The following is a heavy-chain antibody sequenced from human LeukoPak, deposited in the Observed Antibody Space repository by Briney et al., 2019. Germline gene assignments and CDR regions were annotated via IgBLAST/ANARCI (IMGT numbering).Heavy chain of an antibody. V-gene: IGHV3-30*04. CDR3: ARDLCLPYCGSTSCPAVDY. CDR2: ISHDGRNK. D-gene: IGHD2-2*01. CDR1: GFTFSNYA. Sequence: GGSLRLSCAASGFTFSNYAVHWVRQAPGKGLEWVAVISHDGRNKYYADSVKGRFTLFRDNSKNTLYLQMNSLRPEDTAVYYCARDLCLPYCGSTSCPAVDYWGQGTLVTVSS. J-gene: IGHJ4*02.